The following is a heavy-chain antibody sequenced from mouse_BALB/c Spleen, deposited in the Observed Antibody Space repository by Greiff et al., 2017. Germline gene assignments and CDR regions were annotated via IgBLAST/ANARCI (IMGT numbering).Heavy chain of an antibody. CDR2: IYPGNVNT. CDR3: ARSANPYAMDY. CDR1: GYTFTSYY. J-gene: IGHJ4*01. V-gene: IGHV1S56*01. D-gene: IGHD1-2*01. Sequence: VQLQQSGPELVKPGASVRISCKASGYTFTSYYIHWVKQRPGQGLEWIGWIYPGNVNTKYNEKFKGKATLTADKSSSTAYMQLSSLTSEDSAVYFCARSANPYAMDYWGQGTSVTVSS.